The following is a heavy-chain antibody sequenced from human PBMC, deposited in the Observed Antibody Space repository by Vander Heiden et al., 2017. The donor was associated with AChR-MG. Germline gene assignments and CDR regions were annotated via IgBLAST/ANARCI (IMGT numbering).Heavy chain of an antibody. CDR3: AKDFSDYVWGSYRLGYFDY. D-gene: IGHD3-16*02. CDR1: GFTFNDHA. CDR2: SSGSGGST. Sequence: EVQLLESGGGLVQPGGSLRPPCAASGFTFNDHAPNWVRQAPGKGLGWVSASSGSGGSTYYADSVKGRFTISRDNSKNTLYLQMNSLRGEDTAVYYCAKDFSDYVWGSYRLGYFDYWGQGTLVTVSS. V-gene: IGHV3-23*01. J-gene: IGHJ4*02.